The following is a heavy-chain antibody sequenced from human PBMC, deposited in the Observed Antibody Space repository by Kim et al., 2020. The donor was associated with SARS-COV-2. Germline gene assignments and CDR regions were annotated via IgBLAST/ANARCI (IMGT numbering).Heavy chain of an antibody. V-gene: IGHV3-30*02. D-gene: IGHD4-17*01. Sequence: VKGRFTISRDNSKNTLYLQMNSLRAEDTAVYYGAKVSPFSNDYGDYGSGYWGQGTLVTVSS. J-gene: IGHJ4*02. CDR3: AKVSPFSNDYGDYGSGY.